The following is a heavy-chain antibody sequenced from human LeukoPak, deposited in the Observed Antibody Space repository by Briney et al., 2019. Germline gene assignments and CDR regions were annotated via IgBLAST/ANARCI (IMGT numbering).Heavy chain of an antibody. CDR2: ISSSGSTI. D-gene: IGHD6-19*01. Sequence: GGSLRLSCAASGFTFSSYEMNWVRQAPGKGLEWVSYISSSGSTIYYADSVKGRFTISRDNAKNTLYLQMNSLRAEDTAVYYCARDISRGAAVADPYWGQGTLVTVSS. J-gene: IGHJ4*02. V-gene: IGHV3-48*03. CDR1: GFTFSSYE. CDR3: ARDISRGAAVADPY.